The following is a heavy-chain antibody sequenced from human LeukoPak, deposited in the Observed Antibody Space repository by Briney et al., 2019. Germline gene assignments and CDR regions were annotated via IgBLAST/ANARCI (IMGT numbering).Heavy chain of an antibody. CDR2: IKSKADGGTT. CDR1: GFTFSNAW. Sequence: GGTLSLSCAPSGFTFSNAWMSCVRQAPGMGLEWVGRIKSKADGGTTDYAAPVKGRFTISRDDSKYTLYLQTNSLKTEDTAVYYCTRGVVPAAKSDYWGPGTLVTVSS. D-gene: IGHD2-2*01. V-gene: IGHV3-15*01. CDR3: TRGVVPAAKSDY. J-gene: IGHJ4*02.